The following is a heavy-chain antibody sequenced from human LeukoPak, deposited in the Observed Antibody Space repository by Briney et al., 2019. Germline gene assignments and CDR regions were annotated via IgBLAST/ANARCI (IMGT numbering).Heavy chain of an antibody. V-gene: IGHV1-18*01. D-gene: IGHD2-2*01. Sequence: ASVKVSCKASGYTFTSYGISWVRQAPGQGLEWMGWISAYNGNTNYAQKLQGRVTMTTDTSTSTTYMELRSLRSDDTAVYYCARAFVVVPAAKFDYWGQGTLVTVSS. CDR1: GYTFTSYG. J-gene: IGHJ4*02. CDR2: ISAYNGNT. CDR3: ARAFVVVPAAKFDY.